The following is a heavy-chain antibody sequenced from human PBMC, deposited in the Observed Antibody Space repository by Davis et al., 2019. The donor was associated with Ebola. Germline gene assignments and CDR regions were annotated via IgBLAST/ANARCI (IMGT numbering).Heavy chain of an antibody. D-gene: IGHD4/OR15-4a*01. Sequence: PGGSLRLSCTVSGGSISSSSYYWGWIRQPPGKGLEWIGSIYYSGSIYYNPSLKSRVTISVDTPKNQFSLKLSSVTAADTAVYYCARLTTGPFDYWGQGTLVTVSS. J-gene: IGHJ4*02. CDR3: ARLTTGPFDY. CDR2: IYYSGSI. CDR1: GGSISSSSYY. V-gene: IGHV4-39*01.